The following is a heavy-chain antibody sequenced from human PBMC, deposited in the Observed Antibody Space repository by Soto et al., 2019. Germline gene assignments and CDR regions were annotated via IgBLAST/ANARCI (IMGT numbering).Heavy chain of an antibody. D-gene: IGHD5-18*01. CDR3: ARGIQLWLIFDY. Sequence: PGGSLRLSCAASGSTFSSNDMNWVRQAPGKGLEWVSLIYSGGSTYYADSVKGRFTISRDNSKNTLYLQMNSLRAEDTAVYYCARGIQLWLIFDYWGQGTLVNVSS. J-gene: IGHJ4*02. V-gene: IGHV3-66*01. CDR2: IYSGGST. CDR1: GSTFSSND.